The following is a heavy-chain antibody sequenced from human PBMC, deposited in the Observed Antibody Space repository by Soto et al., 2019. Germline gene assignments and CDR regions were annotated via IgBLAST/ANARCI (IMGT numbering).Heavy chain of an antibody. D-gene: IGHD3-10*01. CDR2: VSGSGLST. V-gene: IGHV3-23*01. CDR1: GFTFTSYA. Sequence: GGSLRLSCAASGFTFTSYAMNWVRQAPGKGLEWVALVSGSGLSTHYADSVKGRFTISRDNSKNTLYLQMNGLRAEDTAVYYCAKDQGFGNLGVEYVDHWGQGSLVTVSS. J-gene: IGHJ1*01. CDR3: AKDQGFGNLGVEYVDH.